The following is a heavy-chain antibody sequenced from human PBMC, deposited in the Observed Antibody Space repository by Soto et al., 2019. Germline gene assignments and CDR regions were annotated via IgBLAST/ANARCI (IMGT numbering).Heavy chain of an antibody. J-gene: IGHJ4*02. CDR3: AKAPHLDIVVVVAATRFDD. D-gene: IGHD2-15*01. Sequence: EVQLLESGGGLVQPGGSLRLSCAASGFTFSSYAMSWVRQAPGKGLEWVSAISGSGGSTYYADSVKGRFTISRDNSKNTLYLQMNSLRAEDTAVYYCAKAPHLDIVVVVAATRFDDWGQGTLVTVSS. CDR2: ISGSGGST. V-gene: IGHV3-23*01. CDR1: GFTFSSYA.